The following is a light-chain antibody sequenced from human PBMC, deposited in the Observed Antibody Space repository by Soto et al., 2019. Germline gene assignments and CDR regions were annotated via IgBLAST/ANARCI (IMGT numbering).Light chain of an antibody. J-gene: IGLJ2*01. V-gene: IGLV1-44*01. CDR1: SSNIGSNT. Sequence: QSVLTQPPSASGTPGQRVTISCSGSSSNIGSNTVNWYQQLPGTAPKLLIYSNNQRPSGVPDRFSGSKSGTSASLAISGLQSEDEAEDYCAAWDDRLNGRVVFGGGTQLTV. CDR3: AAWDDRLNGRVV. CDR2: SNN.